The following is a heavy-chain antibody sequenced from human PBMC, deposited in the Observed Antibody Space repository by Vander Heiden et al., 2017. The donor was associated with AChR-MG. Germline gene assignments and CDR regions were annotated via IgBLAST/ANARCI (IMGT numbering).Heavy chain of an antibody. Sequence: EVQLVESGGGLVKPGGSLRLSCAASGFTFSNAWMSWVRQAPGKGLEWVGRIKSKTDGGTTDYAAPVKGRFTISRDDSKNTLYLQMNSLKTEDTAVYYCTTDLLNIYCSSTSCYRGESDYWGQGTLVTVSS. CDR2: IKSKTDGGTT. D-gene: IGHD2-2*02. J-gene: IGHJ4*02. CDR3: TTDLLNIYCSSTSCYRGESDY. CDR1: GFTFSNAW. V-gene: IGHV3-15*01.